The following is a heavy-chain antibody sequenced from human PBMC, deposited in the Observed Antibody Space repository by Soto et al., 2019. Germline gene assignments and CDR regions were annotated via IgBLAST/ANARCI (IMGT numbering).Heavy chain of an antibody. J-gene: IGHJ4*02. CDR2: IYYSGST. CDR3: ARVMVRGGSGYGY. Sequence: QVQLQESGPGLVKPSQTLSLTCTVSGGSISSGDYYWSWIRQPPGKGLEWIGYIYYSGSTYYNPSLKSRVTISVDTSKNQFSLKLSSVTAVDTAVYYCARVMVRGGSGYGYWGQGTLVTVSS. CDR1: GGSISSGDYY. D-gene: IGHD3-10*01. V-gene: IGHV4-30-4*01.